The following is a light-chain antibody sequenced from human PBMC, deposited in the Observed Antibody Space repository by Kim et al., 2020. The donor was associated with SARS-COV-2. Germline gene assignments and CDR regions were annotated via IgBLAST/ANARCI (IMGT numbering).Light chain of an antibody. CDR1: SSDIGRYHL. V-gene: IGLV2-23*02. CDR3: CSYANTNILYV. Sequence: QSALTQPASVSGSPGQSITLSCTATSSDIGRYHLVSWYQQHPGKAPKLLIYEVTKRPSGVSDRFSGSKSGNTASLTISGLQAEDEADYYCCSYANTNILYVFGTGTKVTVL. CDR2: EVT. J-gene: IGLJ1*01.